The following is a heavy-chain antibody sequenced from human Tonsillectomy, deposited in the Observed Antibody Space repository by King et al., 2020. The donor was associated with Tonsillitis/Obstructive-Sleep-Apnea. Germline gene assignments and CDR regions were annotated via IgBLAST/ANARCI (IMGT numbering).Heavy chain of an antibody. D-gene: IGHD6-6*01. Sequence: VQLQQSGPGLVKPSQTLSLTCAISGDIVSTDTAAWHWIRQSPSRGLEWLGRTYYRSKWYNDYAVSVKSRITINPDTSKNQFSLHLKSVTPEDTAVYYCARDYSSSSGAWYFDLWGRGTLVTVSS. J-gene: IGHJ2*01. CDR2: TYYRSKWYN. CDR1: GDIVSTDTAA. V-gene: IGHV6-1*01. CDR3: ARDYSSSSGAWYFDL.